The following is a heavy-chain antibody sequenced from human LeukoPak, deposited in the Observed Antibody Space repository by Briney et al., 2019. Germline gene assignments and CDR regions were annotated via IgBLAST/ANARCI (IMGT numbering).Heavy chain of an antibody. CDR3: AKGAAAGLDY. CDR1: GFTFSRYW. Sequence: GGSLRLSCAASGFTFSRYWMNWVRQAPGKGLEWVGRIESKTDGGTTDYAAPVKGRFTISRDNSKNTLYLQMNSLRAEDTAVYYCAKGAAAGLDYWGQGTLVTVSS. V-gene: IGHV3-15*04. J-gene: IGHJ4*02. D-gene: IGHD6-13*01. CDR2: IESKTDGGTT.